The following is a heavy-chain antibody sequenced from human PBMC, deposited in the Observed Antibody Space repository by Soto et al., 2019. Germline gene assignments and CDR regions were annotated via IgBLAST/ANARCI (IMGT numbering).Heavy chain of an antibody. CDR1: GGSFSAYY. CDR3: ARQRPTDGRWEFANYYGMDV. J-gene: IGHJ6*02. CDR2: IIHSEST. V-gene: IGHV4-34*12. D-gene: IGHD1-26*01. Sequence: SETLSLTCAAYGGSFSAYYWSWVRQPPGKGLEWIGEIIHSESTKYNPSLKSRVTISVDTSENQFSLKLSSVTAADTAVYYCARQRPTDGRWEFANYYGMDVWGQGTPVTVSS.